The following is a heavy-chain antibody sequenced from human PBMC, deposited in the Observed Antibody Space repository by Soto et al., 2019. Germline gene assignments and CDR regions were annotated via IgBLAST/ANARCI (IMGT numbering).Heavy chain of an antibody. D-gene: IGHD3-10*01. CDR1: GGSIGTSY. V-gene: IGHV4-4*07. CDR3: ARGGRDGFDL. CDR2: IYITGST. J-gene: IGHJ3*01. Sequence: QVQLQKSGPGLVKPSETLSLTCSVSGGSIGTSYWNWIRQTAGTGLEWIGRIYITGSTNIHPSLESRVVMSVDTAKNQFSLKLTSATAADTAVYYCARGGRDGFDLWGQGTMVTVSS.